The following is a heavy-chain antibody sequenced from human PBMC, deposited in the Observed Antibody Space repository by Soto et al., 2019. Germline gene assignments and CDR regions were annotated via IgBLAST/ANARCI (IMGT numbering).Heavy chain of an antibody. CDR2: ISSSSSNI. Sequence: PGGSLRLSCAASGFTFSSYSMNWVRQAPGKGLEWVSYISSSSSNIYYADSVKGRFTISRDNAKNSLYLQMNSLKTEDTAVYYCSRLESGYCSGGSCNYWGQGTVVTVSS. CDR3: SRLESGYCSGGSCNY. J-gene: IGHJ4*02. V-gene: IGHV3-48*01. CDR1: GFTFSSYS. D-gene: IGHD2-15*01.